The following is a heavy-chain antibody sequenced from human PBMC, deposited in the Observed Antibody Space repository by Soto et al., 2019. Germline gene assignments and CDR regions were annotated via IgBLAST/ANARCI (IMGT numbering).Heavy chain of an antibody. CDR1: GYTCISHG. J-gene: IGHJ6*02. D-gene: IGHD2-15*01. CDR3: ARVSSSIVVVPDYGMDV. V-gene: IGHV1-18*04. CDR2: ISGKNGNT. Sequence: QVQLVQSGVEVKKPGASVKVSCKASGYTCISHGISLVRQATGQGLEWTGWISGKNGNTNYAQKLQGRVTLTTDTSTSTAYMELRRLRSDDTAVYYCARVSSSIVVVPDYGMDVWGQGTTVTVSS.